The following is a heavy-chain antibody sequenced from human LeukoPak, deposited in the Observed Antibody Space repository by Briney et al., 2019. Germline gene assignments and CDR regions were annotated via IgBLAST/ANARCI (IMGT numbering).Heavy chain of an antibody. D-gene: IGHD6-13*01. CDR1: GGSISSYY. CDR3: ARENAGQQLLVLVSTDFWFDP. V-gene: IGHV4-4*07. Sequence: SETLSLTCTVSGGSISSYYWSWIRHPAGKGLEWIGRIYTSGSTNYNPSLKSRVTMSVGTSKNQFSLKLSSVTAADTAVYYCARENAGQQLLVLVSTDFWFDPWGQGTLVTVSS. CDR2: IYTSGST. J-gene: IGHJ5*02.